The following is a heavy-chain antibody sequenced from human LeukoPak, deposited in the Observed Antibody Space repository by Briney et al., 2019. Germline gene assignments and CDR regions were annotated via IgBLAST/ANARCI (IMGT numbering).Heavy chain of an antibody. Sequence: GGSLRLSCAASGFTVSSNYMSWVRQAPGKGLEWVSVIYSGGSTYYADSVKGRFTISRDNSKNTLYLQMNSLRAEDTAVYYCASLSSGYYFPDDYWGQGTLVTVSS. J-gene: IGHJ4*02. CDR1: GFTVSSNY. D-gene: IGHD3-22*01. V-gene: IGHV3-53*01. CDR3: ASLSSGYYFPDDY. CDR2: IYSGGST.